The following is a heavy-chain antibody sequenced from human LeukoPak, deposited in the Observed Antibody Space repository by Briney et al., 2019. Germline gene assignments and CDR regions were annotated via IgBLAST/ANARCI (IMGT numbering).Heavy chain of an antibody. Sequence: PGGSLRLSCAASGFTFTRYSMNWVRQAPGKGLEWVSSISSSGSYIFYAQSVEGRFIISRDNAKNSHYLQMNSLRGDDTAVYFCARGTYRSSSPSIGMPYYLDYWGQGILVTVSS. CDR1: GFTFTRYS. CDR2: ISSSGSYI. V-gene: IGHV3-21*01. J-gene: IGHJ4*02. CDR3: ARGTYRSSSPSIGMPYYLDY. D-gene: IGHD6-6*01.